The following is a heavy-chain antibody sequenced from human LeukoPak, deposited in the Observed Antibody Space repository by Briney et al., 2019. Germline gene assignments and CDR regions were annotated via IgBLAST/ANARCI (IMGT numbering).Heavy chain of an antibody. D-gene: IGHD3-9*01. CDR2: IYYSGST. Sequence: SETLSLTCTVSGGSISSYYWSWIRQPPGKGLEWIGYIYYSGSTNYNPSLKSRVTISVDTSKNQFPLKLSSVTAADTAVYYCAGVYYDILTGASPRDAFDIWGQGTMVTVSS. J-gene: IGHJ3*02. CDR1: GGSISSYY. CDR3: AGVYYDILTGASPRDAFDI. V-gene: IGHV4-59*01.